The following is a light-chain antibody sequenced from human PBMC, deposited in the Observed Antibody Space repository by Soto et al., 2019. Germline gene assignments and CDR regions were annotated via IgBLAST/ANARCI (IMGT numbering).Light chain of an antibody. V-gene: IGKV3-20*01. J-gene: IGKJ4*01. CDR1: QSVGKNF. Sequence: EIVLTQSPGTLSLSPWERAALSCRASQSVGKNFLGWYQQKPGQSPRLLIYHASNRATGIPDRFSGTASGTDFTLTISRLEPEDFAVYYCHQYASSPLTFGGGTKVEIK. CDR3: HQYASSPLT. CDR2: HAS.